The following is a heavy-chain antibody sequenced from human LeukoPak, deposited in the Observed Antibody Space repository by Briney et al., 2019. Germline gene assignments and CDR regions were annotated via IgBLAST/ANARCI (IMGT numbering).Heavy chain of an antibody. Sequence: SETLSLTCTVSGGSIGDYYWSWIRQPPGKGLEWIGYLYYSRNTNYSPSLKSRVTISADTSKTQVYLKLRSVTAADTAVYYRVRDLRGAGSTQYWGQGLLVTVST. D-gene: IGHD6-13*01. CDR3: VRDLRGAGSTQY. CDR2: LYYSRNT. CDR1: GGSIGDYY. J-gene: IGHJ4*02. V-gene: IGHV4-59*01.